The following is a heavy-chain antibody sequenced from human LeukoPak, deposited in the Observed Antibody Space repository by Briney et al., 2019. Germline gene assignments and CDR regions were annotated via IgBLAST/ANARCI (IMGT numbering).Heavy chain of an antibody. CDR1: RHTISLYY. Sequence: PGGSLRLPCAASRHTISLYYMSWTRQAPGKARVWVSYISSSSYFIHYADSVKVRFTISRDNAKNSLYLQVNSLGADDTAVYCCASGLYHREIITTGFCACAIWGQGTMVTVSS. CDR3: ASGLYHREIITTGFCACAI. J-gene: IGHJ3*02. CDR2: ISSSSYFI. V-gene: IGHV3-11*06. D-gene: IGHD3-22*01.